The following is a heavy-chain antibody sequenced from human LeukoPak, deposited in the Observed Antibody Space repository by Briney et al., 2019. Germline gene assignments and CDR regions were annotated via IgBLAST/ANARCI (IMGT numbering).Heavy chain of an antibody. D-gene: IGHD2-2*01. CDR1: GFTFSSHA. J-gene: IGHJ4*02. CDR3: ARDPHCGSTSCLSYFDY. Sequence: GGSLRLSCAASGFTFSSHAMHWVRQAPGKGLEYVSSISSDGGVTYYANSVKGRFTISRDNSKNTVHLQMGSLRGEDMAVYYCARDPHCGSTSCLSYFDYWGQGTLVTVSS. V-gene: IGHV3-64*01. CDR2: ISSDGGVT.